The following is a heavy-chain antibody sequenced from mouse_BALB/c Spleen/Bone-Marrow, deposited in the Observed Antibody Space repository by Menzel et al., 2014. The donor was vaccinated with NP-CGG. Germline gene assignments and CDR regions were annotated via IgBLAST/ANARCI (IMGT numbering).Heavy chain of an antibody. Sequence: EVMLVESGGGLVQPGSSLRLSCATSGFTFTDYYMNWVRQPPGKALEWLGSIRNKANGYTTEFSASVKGRFTISRDNSQSILYLQMNTLRAEDSATYYCARYDGYSDNAMDYWGQGTSVTVSS. CDR2: IRNKANGYTT. D-gene: IGHD2-3*01. V-gene: IGHV7-3*02. J-gene: IGHJ4*01. CDR3: ARYDGYSDNAMDY. CDR1: GFTFTDYY.